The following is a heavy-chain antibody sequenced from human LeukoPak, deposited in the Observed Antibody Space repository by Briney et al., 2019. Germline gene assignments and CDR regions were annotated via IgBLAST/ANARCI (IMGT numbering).Heavy chain of an antibody. J-gene: IGHJ3*02. D-gene: IGHD2-8*02. CDR3: AKDEFVASDFTGAFDI. CDR1: GFTFDDYA. V-gene: IGHV3-9*03. CDR2: ISWNSGSI. Sequence: PGGSLRLSCAASGFTFDDYAMYWVRQAPGKGLEWVSGISWNSGSIGYADSVKGRFTISRDNAKNSLYLQMNSLRAEDMALYYCAKDEFVASDFTGAFDIWGQGTMVTVSS.